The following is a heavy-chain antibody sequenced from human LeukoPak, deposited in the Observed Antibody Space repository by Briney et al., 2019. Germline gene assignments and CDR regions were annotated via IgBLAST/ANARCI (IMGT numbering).Heavy chain of an antibody. CDR2: ISGSGGST. CDR1: GFTFSSYA. V-gene: IGHV3-23*01. D-gene: IGHD3-10*01. J-gene: IGHJ6*03. CDR3: ARGRGSGSYPYYYYYMDV. Sequence: GGSLRLSCAASGFTFSSYAMSWVRQAPGKGLESVSAISGSGGSTYYADSVKGRFTISRDNSKNTLYLQMNSLRAEDTAVYYCARGRGSGSYPYYYYYMDVWGKGTTVTISS.